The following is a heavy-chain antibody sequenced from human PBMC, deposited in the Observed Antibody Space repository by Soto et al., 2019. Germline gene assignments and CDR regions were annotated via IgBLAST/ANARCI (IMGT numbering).Heavy chain of an antibody. J-gene: IGHJ4*02. V-gene: IGHV1-69*01. Sequence: VQLVPSGAEVKKPGSSVKVSCKASGGPFSSYAISWVRQAPGQGLEWMGGIIPIFGTANYAQKFQGRVTITADESTSTAYMELSSLRSEDTAVYYCAREGASGSHIGYWGQGTLVTVSS. CDR1: GGPFSSYA. D-gene: IGHD3-22*01. CDR3: AREGASGSHIGY. CDR2: IIPIFGTA.